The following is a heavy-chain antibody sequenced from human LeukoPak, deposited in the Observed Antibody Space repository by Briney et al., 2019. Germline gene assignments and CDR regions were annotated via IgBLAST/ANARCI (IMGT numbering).Heavy chain of an antibody. CDR1: GGSISSYY. CDR3: ARGPYLYCSSTSCYSHRGFDP. V-gene: IGHV4-59*12. J-gene: IGHJ5*02. CDR2: IYYSGST. D-gene: IGHD2-2*01. Sequence: PSETLSLTCTVSGGSISSYYWSWIRQPPGKGLEWIGYIYYSGSTNYNPSLKSRVTISVDTSKNQFSLKLSSVTAADTAVYYCARGPYLYCSSTSCYSHRGFDPWGQGTLVTVSS.